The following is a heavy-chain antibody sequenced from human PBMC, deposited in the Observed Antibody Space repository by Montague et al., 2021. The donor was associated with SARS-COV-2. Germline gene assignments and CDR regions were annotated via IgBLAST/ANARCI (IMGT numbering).Heavy chain of an antibody. V-gene: IGHV4-61*05. D-gene: IGHD6-19*01. Sequence: SETLSLTCTVSGGSISSSSYYWGWIRQPPGKGLEWIGYIYYSGSTNYNPSLKSRVTISVDTSKNQFSLKLSSVTAADTAVYYCARGLSRYSSGKTPFLHSEMDVWGQGTTVTVSS. CDR2: IYYSGST. CDR3: ARGLSRYSSGKTPFLHSEMDV. CDR1: GGSISSSSYY. J-gene: IGHJ6*02.